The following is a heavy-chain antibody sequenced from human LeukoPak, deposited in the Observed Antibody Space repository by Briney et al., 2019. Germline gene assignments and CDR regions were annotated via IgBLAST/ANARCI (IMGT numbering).Heavy chain of an antibody. V-gene: IGHV4-34*01. J-gene: IGHJ4*02. CDR1: GGSFSGYY. D-gene: IGHD3-22*01. Sequence: SETLSLTCAVYGGSFSGYYWSWIRQPPGKGLEWIGEINHSGSTNYNPSLKSRVTISVDTSKNQISLKLSSVTAADTAVYYCSRGQFVTKIVIINDALPTGYYFDYWGQGTLVTVSS. CDR3: SRGQFVTKIVIINDALPTGYYFDY. CDR2: INHSGST.